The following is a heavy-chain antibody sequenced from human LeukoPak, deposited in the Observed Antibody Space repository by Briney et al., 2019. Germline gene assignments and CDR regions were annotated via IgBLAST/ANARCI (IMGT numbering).Heavy chain of an antibody. D-gene: IGHD3-3*01. CDR2: IIPILGIA. Sequence: SVKVSCKASGGTFSSYAISWVRQAPGQGLEWMGRIIPILGIANYAQKFQGRVTITADKSTSTAYMELGSLRSEDTAVYYCARGLFGVVIAYAGNNPDAFDIWGQGTMVTVSS. J-gene: IGHJ3*02. CDR3: ARGLFGVVIAYAGNNPDAFDI. V-gene: IGHV1-69*04. CDR1: GGTFSSYA.